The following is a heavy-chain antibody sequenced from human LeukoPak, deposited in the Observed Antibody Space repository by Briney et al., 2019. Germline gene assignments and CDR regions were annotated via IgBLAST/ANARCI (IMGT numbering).Heavy chain of an antibody. D-gene: IGHD6-13*01. Sequence: SETPYLTCAVSGGSISSYYWSWIRQPPGKGLEWIGYIYYSGSTNYNPSLKSRVTISLDTSKNQFSLELSSVTAADTAVYYCARDEGGSSWYRGAFDIWGQGTMVTVSS. V-gene: IGHV4-59*01. J-gene: IGHJ3*02. CDR3: ARDEGGSSWYRGAFDI. CDR2: IYYSGST. CDR1: GGSISSYY.